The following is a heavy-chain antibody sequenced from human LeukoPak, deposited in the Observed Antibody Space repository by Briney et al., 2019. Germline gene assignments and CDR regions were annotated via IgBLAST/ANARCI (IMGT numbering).Heavy chain of an antibody. CDR1: GFTFDDYA. V-gene: IGHV3-9*01. Sequence: GRSLRLSCAASGFTFDDYAMHWVRQAPGKGLEWVSSISWNSGSIGYADSVKGRFTISRDNAKNSLYLQMNSLRAEDTALYYSAKGEAYGDYYFDYWGQGTLVTVSS. D-gene: IGHD4-17*01. CDR2: ISWNSGSI. J-gene: IGHJ4*02. CDR3: AKGEAYGDYYFDY.